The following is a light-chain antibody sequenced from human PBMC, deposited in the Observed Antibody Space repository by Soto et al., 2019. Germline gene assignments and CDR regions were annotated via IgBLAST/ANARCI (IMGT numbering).Light chain of an antibody. V-gene: IGKV1-5*01. CDR1: QSISSW. Sequence: DIQMTXXXSSLYASVGDRVTITCRASQSISSWLAWYQQKPGKAPKLLIYDASSLESGVPSRFSGSGSGTEFTLTISSLQPDDFATYYCQQYNSYTTFGQGTRLEIK. CDR2: DAS. CDR3: QQYNSYTT. J-gene: IGKJ5*01.